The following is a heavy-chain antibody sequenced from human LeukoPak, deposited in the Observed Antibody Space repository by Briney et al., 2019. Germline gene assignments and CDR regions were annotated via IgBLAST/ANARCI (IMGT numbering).Heavy chain of an antibody. CDR3: ARGVVASGGNDFDY. V-gene: IGHV4-34*01. Sequence: SETLSLTCAVYGGSFSGYYWSWIRQPPGKGLEWIGEINHSGSTNYNPSLKSRVTISVDTSKNHFSLELSSVTAADTAVYYCARGVVASGGNDFDYWGQGTLVTVSS. D-gene: IGHD4-23*01. J-gene: IGHJ4*02. CDR2: INHSGST. CDR1: GGSFSGYY.